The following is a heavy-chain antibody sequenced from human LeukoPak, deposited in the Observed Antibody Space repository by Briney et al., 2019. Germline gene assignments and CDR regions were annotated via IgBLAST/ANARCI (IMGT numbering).Heavy chain of an antibody. Sequence: PGGSLRLSCAASGFTFSSYSMNWVRQAPGKGLEWVSSISISSSYIYYADSVKGRFTISRDNAKNSLCLQMNSLRAEDTAVYYCARAQPDITMIVVVNYYYYTDVWGKGTTVTVSS. J-gene: IGHJ6*03. CDR3: ARAQPDITMIVVVNYYYYTDV. CDR2: ISISSSYI. V-gene: IGHV3-21*01. D-gene: IGHD3-22*01. CDR1: GFTFSSYS.